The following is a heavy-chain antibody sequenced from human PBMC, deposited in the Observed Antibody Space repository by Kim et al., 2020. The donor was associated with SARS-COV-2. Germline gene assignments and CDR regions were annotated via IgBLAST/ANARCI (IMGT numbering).Heavy chain of an antibody. D-gene: IGHD6-19*01. CDR2: ISWNSGSI. J-gene: IGHJ6*02. CDR3: AKDEGGSSGWGDYYYYGMDV. V-gene: IGHV3-9*01. CDR1: GFTLGDYA. Sequence: GGSLRLSCAASGFTLGDYAMHWVRQAPGKGLEWVSGISWNSGSIGYADSVKGRFTISRDNAKNSLYLQMNSLRAEDTALYYCAKDEGGSSGWGDYYYYGMDVWGQGTTVTVSS.